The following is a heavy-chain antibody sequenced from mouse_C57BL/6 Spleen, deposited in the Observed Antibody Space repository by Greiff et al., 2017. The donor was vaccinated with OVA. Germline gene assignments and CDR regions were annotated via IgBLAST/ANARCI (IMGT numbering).Heavy chain of an antibody. CDR3: ARWCSRGD. CDR1: GYTFTGYW. CDR2: ILPGSGST. V-gene: IGHV1-9*01. Sequence: VKVVESGAELMKPGASVKLSCKATGYTFTGYWIEWVKQRPGHGLEWIGEILPGSGSTNYNEKFKGKDTFTEDKSSNTAYMQLSSLTTEDSAIYDCARWCSRGDWGQGTTLTASS. J-gene: IGHJ2*01. D-gene: IGHD3-1*01.